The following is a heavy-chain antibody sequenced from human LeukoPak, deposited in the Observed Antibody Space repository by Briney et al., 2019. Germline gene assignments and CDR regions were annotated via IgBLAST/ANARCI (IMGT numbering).Heavy chain of an antibody. CDR3: AKGDYGGDFRYYDY. CDR2: ISGSGGDT. D-gene: IGHD4-23*01. J-gene: IGHJ4*02. CDR1: GFDFSTYS. V-gene: IGHV3-23*01. Sequence: GWSLRLSCAASGFDFSTYSMGWVRQAPGRGLEWVSAISGSGGDTYYPDSVKGRFAISRDNSKITLDLQMNSLRAEDTAVFYCAKGDYGGDFRYYDYWGPGILVTVSS.